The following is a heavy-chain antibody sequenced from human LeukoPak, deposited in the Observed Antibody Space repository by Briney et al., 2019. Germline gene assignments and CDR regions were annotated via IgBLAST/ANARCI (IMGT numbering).Heavy chain of an antibody. D-gene: IGHD3-22*01. V-gene: IGHV4-34*01. Sequence: SETLSLTCAVYGGSFSGYYWSWIRQPPGKGLEWIGEINHSGSTNYNPSLKSRVTISVDTSKNQFSLKLSSVTAADTAVYYCASVDYYDSSGPLRAFDIWGQGTMVTVST. CDR1: GGSFSGYY. CDR2: INHSGST. CDR3: ASVDYYDSSGPLRAFDI. J-gene: IGHJ3*02.